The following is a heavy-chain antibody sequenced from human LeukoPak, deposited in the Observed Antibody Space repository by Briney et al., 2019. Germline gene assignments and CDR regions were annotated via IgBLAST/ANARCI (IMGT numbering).Heavy chain of an antibody. CDR3: GRGGAVGAFRYYFDY. CDR1: VYTFTRYY. J-gene: IGHJ4*02. V-gene: IGHV1-46*01. CDR2: VYPSVVST. Sequence: SSVKVSCKASVYTFTRYYMLWVRQAPGDGLEWTGIVYPSVVSTSHPQKSQGQVTMTRDTSTSTGYMELTSLRAEDTAVYYCGRGGAVGAFRYYFDYWGQGTLVTVSS. D-gene: IGHD1-26*01.